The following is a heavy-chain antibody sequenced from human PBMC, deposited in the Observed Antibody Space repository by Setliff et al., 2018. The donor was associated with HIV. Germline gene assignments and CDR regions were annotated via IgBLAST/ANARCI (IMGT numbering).Heavy chain of an antibody. CDR2: INSDGSST. V-gene: IGHV3-74*01. Sequence: PGGSLRLSCAASGFTFDDYAMHWVRQTPGKGLEWVSLINSDGSSTRYADSVKGRFTISRDNAKNTLYLQMNSLRAEDTAVDYCARARYMDVWGKGTTVTVSS. D-gene: IGHD6-6*01. CDR1: GFTFDDYA. CDR3: ARARYMDV. J-gene: IGHJ6*03.